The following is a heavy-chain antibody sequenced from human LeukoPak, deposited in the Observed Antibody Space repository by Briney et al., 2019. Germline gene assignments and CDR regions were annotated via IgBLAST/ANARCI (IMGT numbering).Heavy chain of an antibody. J-gene: IGHJ3*02. D-gene: IGHD3-16*02. V-gene: IGHV3-66*02. CDR3: ARCPFIKGSGAFDI. CDR2: IYSGGST. Sequence: GGSLRLSCAASGFTVSSNYMSWVRQAPGKGLEWVSVIYSGGSTYYADPVKGRFTISRDNSKNTLYLQMNSLRAEDTAVYYCARCPFIKGSGAFDIWGQGTMVTVSS. CDR1: GFTVSSNY.